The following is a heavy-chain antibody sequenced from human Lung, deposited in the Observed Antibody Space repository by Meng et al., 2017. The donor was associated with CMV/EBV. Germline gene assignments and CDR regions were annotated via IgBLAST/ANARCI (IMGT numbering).Heavy chain of an antibody. D-gene: IGHD4-23*01. Sequence: QAQLVESGGEVNKPGASVKVTCKASGHTFTNYGITWVRQAPGQGLEWMGVINPSGGSTNYAQKFQGSLTMTRDTSTSTVYMELSSLRSEDTAVYYCARGDGGNGSDYWGQGTLVTVSS. J-gene: IGHJ4*02. CDR2: INPSGGST. V-gene: IGHV1-46*01. CDR3: ARGDGGNGSDY. CDR1: GHTFTNYG.